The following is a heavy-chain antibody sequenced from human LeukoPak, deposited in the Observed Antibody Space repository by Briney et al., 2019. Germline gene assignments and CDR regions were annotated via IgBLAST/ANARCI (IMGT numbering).Heavy chain of an antibody. CDR2: ISWNSGSI. J-gene: IGHJ6*02. D-gene: IGHD5-18*01. V-gene: IGHV3-9*01. CDR1: GFTFDDYA. CDR3: AKGSGYSYAVDYYYYGMDV. Sequence: RAGGSLRLSCAASGFTFDDYAMHWVRQAPGKGLEWVSGISWNSGSIGYADSVKGRFTISRDNVKNSLYLQMNSLRAEDTALYYCAKGSGYSYAVDYYYYGMDVWGQGTTVTVSS.